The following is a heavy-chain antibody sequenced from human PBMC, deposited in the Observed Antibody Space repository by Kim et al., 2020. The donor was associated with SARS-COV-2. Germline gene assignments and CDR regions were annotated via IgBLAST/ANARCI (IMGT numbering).Heavy chain of an antibody. D-gene: IGHD3-3*01. Sequence: YYADSVKGRFTISRDNSTSTLYLQMNSLRAEDTAVYYCAKISAIFGATGYWGQGTLVTVSS. CDR3: AKISAIFGATGY. V-gene: IGHV3-30*02. J-gene: IGHJ4*02.